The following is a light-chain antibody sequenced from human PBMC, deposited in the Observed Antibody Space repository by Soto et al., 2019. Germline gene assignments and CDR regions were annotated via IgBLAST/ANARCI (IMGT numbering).Light chain of an antibody. Sequence: DIQMTQSPSTLSGSVGDRVTITCRASQTFSSWLAWYQQKPGKAPKLLIYKASTLKSGVPSRFSGSGSGTEFTLTISSLQPDDFATYYCQHYNSYSEAFCQGTKV. CDR3: QHYNSYSEA. V-gene: IGKV1-5*03. CDR2: KAS. J-gene: IGKJ1*01. CDR1: QTFSSW.